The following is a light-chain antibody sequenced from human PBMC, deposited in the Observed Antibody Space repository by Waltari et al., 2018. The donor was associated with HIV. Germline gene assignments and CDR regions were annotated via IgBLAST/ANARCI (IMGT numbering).Light chain of an antibody. CDR1: QSLLYRSENKNF. J-gene: IGKJ2*01. CDR3: QQYHRVPYT. CDR2: WAS. V-gene: IGKV4-1*01. Sequence: DVVVTQSPDSLAGSVGERANPNCKAKQSLLYRSENKNFIAWYQQKPGQRPKLLIYWASTRQSGVPDRFSGSASWTDFTLTLSTLQAADVAVYYCQQYHRVPYTFGQGTKLQIK.